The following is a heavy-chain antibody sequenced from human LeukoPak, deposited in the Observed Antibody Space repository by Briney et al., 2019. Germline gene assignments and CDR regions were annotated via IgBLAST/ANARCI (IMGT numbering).Heavy chain of an antibody. V-gene: IGHV3-21*01. J-gene: IGHJ3*02. CDR3: ARDVGASAPDAFDI. CDR1: GFTFSTYN. D-gene: IGHD1-26*01. Sequence: PGGSLRLSCATSGFTFSTYNMNWVRQAPGKGLEWVSSISSSSNYIYYADSVKGRFTISRDNAKNSLYLQMNSLRAEDTDVYYCARDVGASAPDAFDIWGQGTMVTVSS. CDR2: ISSSSNYI.